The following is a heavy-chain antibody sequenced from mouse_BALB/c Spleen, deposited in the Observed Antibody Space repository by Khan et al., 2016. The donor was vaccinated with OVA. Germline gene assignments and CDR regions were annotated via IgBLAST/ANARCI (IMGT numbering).Heavy chain of an antibody. D-gene: IGHD1-3*01. J-gene: IGHJ3*01. V-gene: IGHV1-77*01. CDR3: AREWGSWFPY. CDR1: GYTFIDYN. Sequence: QVQLQQSGTELARPGASVKLSCKASGYTFIDYNINWVKQRTGQGLEWIGEISPGSGNTYYHEKFKGKATLTADKSSSTAYMQLSSLTSEDSADYCGAREWGSWFPYWGQGTLVTVSA. CDR2: ISPGSGNT.